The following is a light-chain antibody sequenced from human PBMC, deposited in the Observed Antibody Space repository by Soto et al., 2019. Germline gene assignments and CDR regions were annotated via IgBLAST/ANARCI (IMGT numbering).Light chain of an antibody. Sequence: AIQMTQSPSSLSASVGDRVTITCRASQGIRNDLGWYQQKPGKAPKVLIYGASRLQSGVPSRFSGSGSGTDFTLTISSLQPEDFATYYCQHYNSYSEAFGQGTKVDIK. V-gene: IGKV1-6*01. CDR3: QHYNSYSEA. J-gene: IGKJ1*01. CDR2: GAS. CDR1: QGIRND.